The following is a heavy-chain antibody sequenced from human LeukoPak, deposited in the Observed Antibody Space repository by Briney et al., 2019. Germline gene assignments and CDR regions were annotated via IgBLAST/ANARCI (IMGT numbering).Heavy chain of an antibody. CDR2: INHSGST. D-gene: IGHD6-19*01. J-gene: IGHJ1*01. CDR3: ARERGTPVAYTQYFQH. CDR1: GGSFSGYY. Sequence: SETLSLTCAVYGGSFSGYYWSWIRQPPGKGLEWIGEINHSGSTNYNPSLKSRVTISVDTSKNQFSLKLSSVTAADTAVYYCARERGTPVAYTQYFQHWGQGTLVTVSS. V-gene: IGHV4-34*01.